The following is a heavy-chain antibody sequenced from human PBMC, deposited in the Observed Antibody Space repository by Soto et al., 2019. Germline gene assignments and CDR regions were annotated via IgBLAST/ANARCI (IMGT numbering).Heavy chain of an antibody. Sequence: GASVKVSCKASGYTFTSYGISWVRQAPGQGLEWMGWISAYNGNTNYAQKLQGRVTMTTDTSTSTAYMELRSLRSDDTAVYYCARDQCITIFCPEAFDIWGQGTMVTVSS. CDR1: GYTFTSYG. D-gene: IGHD3-9*01. CDR3: ARDQCITIFCPEAFDI. CDR2: ISAYNGNT. J-gene: IGHJ3*02. V-gene: IGHV1-18*01.